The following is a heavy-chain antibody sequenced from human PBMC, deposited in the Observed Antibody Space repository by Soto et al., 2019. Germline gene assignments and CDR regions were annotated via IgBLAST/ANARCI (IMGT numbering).Heavy chain of an antibody. CDR2: IYHSGST. Sequence: SETLSLTWAVSGGSISSSNWWSWVRQPPGKGLEWIGEIYHSGSTNYNPSLKSRVTISVDKSKNQFSLKLSSVTAADTAVYYCARVWTTVTNWFDPWGQGTLVTVS. CDR3: ARVWTTVTNWFDP. CDR1: GGSISSSNW. D-gene: IGHD4-17*01. V-gene: IGHV4-4*02. J-gene: IGHJ5*02.